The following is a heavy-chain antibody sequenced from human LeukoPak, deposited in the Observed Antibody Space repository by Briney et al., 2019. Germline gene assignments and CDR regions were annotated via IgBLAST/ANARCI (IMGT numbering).Heavy chain of an antibody. J-gene: IGHJ4*02. CDR1: GGSFSGYY. D-gene: IGHD2-15*01. CDR3: ARVSCSGGSCLDY. Sequence: SETLSLTCAVYGGSFSGYYWSWIPKPPGKGLEWMGEINHSGSTNYNTSLKRRVTISVDTSKNQFSLKLSSVTAADTAVYYCARVSCSGGSCLDYGGQGTLVTVSS. V-gene: IGHV4-34*01. CDR2: INHSGST.